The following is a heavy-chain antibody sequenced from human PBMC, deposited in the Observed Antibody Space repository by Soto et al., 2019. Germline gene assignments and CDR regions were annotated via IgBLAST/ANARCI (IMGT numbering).Heavy chain of an antibody. CDR3: VRGQLLFQYSLDF. CDR2: IWYDGSYK. J-gene: IGHJ4*02. V-gene: IGHV3-33*01. CDR1: GFTFSSYG. D-gene: IGHD2-2*01. Sequence: QVQLVESGGGVVQPGRSLRLSCAASGFTFSSYGMHWVRQAPGKGLEWVALIWYDGSYKYYADSVKGRFTISRDNSKNTLYLQMDSLRADDSALSYFVRGQLLFQYSLDFWGQGTLVTVSS.